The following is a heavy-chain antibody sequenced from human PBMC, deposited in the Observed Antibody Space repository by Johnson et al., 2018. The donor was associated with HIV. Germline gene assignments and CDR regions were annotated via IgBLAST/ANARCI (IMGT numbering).Heavy chain of an antibody. V-gene: IGHV3-30*14. Sequence: QVQLVESGGGVVQPGRSLRLSCAASGFTFSSYAMHWVRQAPGKGLEWVAVISYDGSNKYYADSVKGRFTISRDNSKNTLYLQINSLRPEDSAVYYCAKDVSVVTPSGSFDIWGQGTRVTVSS. J-gene: IGHJ3*02. D-gene: IGHD4-23*01. CDR2: ISYDGSNK. CDR3: AKDVSVVTPSGSFDI. CDR1: GFTFSSYA.